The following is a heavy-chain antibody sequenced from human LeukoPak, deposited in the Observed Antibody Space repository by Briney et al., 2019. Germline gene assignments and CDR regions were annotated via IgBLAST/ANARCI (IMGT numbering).Heavy chain of an antibody. V-gene: IGHV1-2*02. J-gene: IGHJ6*02. CDR2: INPNSGGT. CDR3: ARDTGRPAGNPYYHGMDV. D-gene: IGHD1-14*01. CDR1: GYTFTGYY. Sequence: ASVKVSCKASGYTFTGYYMHWVRQAPGQGLEWMGWINPNSGGTNYAQKFQGRVTMTRDTSISTAYMELSRLRSDDTAVYYCARDTGRPAGNPYYHGMDVWGQGTTVTVSS.